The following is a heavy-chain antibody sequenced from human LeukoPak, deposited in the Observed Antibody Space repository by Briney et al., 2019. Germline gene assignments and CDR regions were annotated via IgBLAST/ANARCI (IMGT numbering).Heavy chain of an antibody. J-gene: IGHJ4*02. V-gene: IGHV3-23*01. CDR2: ISGSGGST. CDR3: AKDHWALGGSYYYDY. Sequence: GGSLRLSCAASGFTFSSYAMIWVRQAPGKGLEWVSAISGSGGSTYYADSVKGRFTISRDNSKNTLYLQMNSLRAEDTAVYYCAKDHWALGGSYYYDYWGQGTLVTVSS. D-gene: IGHD1-26*01. CDR1: GFTFSSYA.